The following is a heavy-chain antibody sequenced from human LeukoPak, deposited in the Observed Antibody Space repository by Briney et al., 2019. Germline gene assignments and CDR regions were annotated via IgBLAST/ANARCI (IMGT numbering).Heavy chain of an antibody. V-gene: IGHV3-20*04. CDR1: GFTFDDYG. Sequence: GGSLRLSCAASGFTFDDYGMSWVRQAPGKGLEWVSGINWNGGSTGYADSVKGRFTISRDNAKNSLYLQMNSLRAEDTALYYCARVLGGSGSRYYYMDVWGKGTTVTISS. J-gene: IGHJ6*03. D-gene: IGHD3-10*01. CDR2: INWNGGST. CDR3: ARVLGGSGSRYYYMDV.